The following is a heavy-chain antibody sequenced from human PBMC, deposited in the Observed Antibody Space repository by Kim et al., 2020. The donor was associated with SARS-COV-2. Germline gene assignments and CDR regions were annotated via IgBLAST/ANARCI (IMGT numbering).Heavy chain of an antibody. J-gene: IGHJ4*02. V-gene: IGHV4-34*01. CDR1: GGSFSGYY. D-gene: IGHD3-22*01. CDR2: INHSGST. CDR3: ARGLGYYYDSSGYLFYFDY. Sequence: SETLSLTCAVYGGSFSGYYWSWIRQPPGKGLEWIGEINHSGSTNYNPSLKSRVTISVDTSKNQFSLKLSSVTAADTAVYYCARGLGYYYDSSGYLFYFDYWGQGTLVTVSS.